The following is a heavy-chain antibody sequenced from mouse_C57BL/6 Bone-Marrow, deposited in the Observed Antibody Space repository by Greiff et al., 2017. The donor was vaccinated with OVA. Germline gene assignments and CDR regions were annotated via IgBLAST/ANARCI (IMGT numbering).Heavy chain of an antibody. J-gene: IGHJ2*01. CDR3: ARDDGYCFEY. CDR2: IYPGSGNT. V-gene: IGHV1-76*01. CDR1: GFTFTDHY. D-gene: IGHD2-3*01. Sequence: QVQLLQSGAEVVRPGASVKLSCKASGFTFTDHYINWVKQRPGQGLEWIARIYPGSGNTYYHEKFKGKATLTAEKSSNTAYMQLSSLTSEDSAVYFWARDDGYCFEYWGQGTTLTVSS.